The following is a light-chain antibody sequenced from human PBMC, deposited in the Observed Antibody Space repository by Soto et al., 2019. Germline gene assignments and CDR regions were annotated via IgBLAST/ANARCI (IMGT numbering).Light chain of an antibody. CDR1: QRVSSRY. Sequence: ELVLTQSPGTLSLSPGERATLSCRASQRVSSRYLAWYQQKPGQAPRLLIYGASSMATGIPDRFSGSGSGTDFTLTINRLEPEDFAVYFCQRYGSSPPFTFGHGTKVEI. V-gene: IGKV3-20*01. J-gene: IGKJ2*01. CDR3: QRYGSSPPFT. CDR2: GAS.